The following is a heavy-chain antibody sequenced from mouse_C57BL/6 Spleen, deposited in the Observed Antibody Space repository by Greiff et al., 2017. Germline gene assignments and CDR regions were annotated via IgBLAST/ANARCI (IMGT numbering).Heavy chain of an antibody. D-gene: IGHD2-2*01. V-gene: IGHV1-53*01. CDR3: ARDLYGYDFAMDY. Sequence: VILVESGTVLARPGASVKMSCKTSGYTFTSYWMHWVKQRPGQGLEWIGNINPSNGGTNYNEKFKSKATLTVDKSSSTAYMQLSSLTSEDSAVYYCARDLYGYDFAMDYWGQGTSVTVSS. J-gene: IGHJ4*01. CDR1: GYTFTSYW. CDR2: INPSNGGT.